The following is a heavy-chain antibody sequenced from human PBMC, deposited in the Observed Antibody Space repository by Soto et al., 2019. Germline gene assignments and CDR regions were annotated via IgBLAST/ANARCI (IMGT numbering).Heavy chain of an antibody. CDR1: GFTFRSYT. V-gene: IGHV3-21*01. J-gene: IGHJ6*02. D-gene: IGHD4-17*01. CDR2: ISSSSTYI. Sequence: PGGSLRLSCAASGFTFRSYTMSWVRQAPGKGLEWVSSISSSSTYIYYADSVKGRFTISRDNAKNSLYLQMNSLRAEDTAVYYCAKGPLRFPDYGDYPHHPYCMDVSGPGPTVTVS. CDR3: AKGPLRFPDYGDYPHHPYCMDV.